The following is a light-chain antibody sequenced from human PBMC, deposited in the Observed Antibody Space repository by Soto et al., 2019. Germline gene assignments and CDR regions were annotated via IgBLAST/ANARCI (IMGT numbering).Light chain of an antibody. CDR1: QTISSW. Sequence: DIQMTQSPSTLSVSVXDXVTISCRASQTISSWLAWYQQKPGKAPKLLIYKASTLKSGVPSRFSGSGSGTEFTLTISSLQPDDFATYYCQHYNSYSEAFGQGTKVDIK. V-gene: IGKV1-5*03. CDR3: QHYNSYSEA. J-gene: IGKJ1*01. CDR2: KAS.